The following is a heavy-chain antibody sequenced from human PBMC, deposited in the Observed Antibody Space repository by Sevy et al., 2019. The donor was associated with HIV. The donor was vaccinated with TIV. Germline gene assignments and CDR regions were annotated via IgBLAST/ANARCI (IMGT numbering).Heavy chain of an antibody. CDR1: GFTFSSYS. CDR2: ISSSSSYL. D-gene: IGHD3-22*01. Sequence: GGSLRLSCAASGFTFSSYSMNWVRQAPGKGLEWVSSISSSSSYLYYADPVKGRFTISRDNAKNSLYLQMNSLRAEDTAVYYCARDNYYDRHLFDIWGQGTMVTVSS. V-gene: IGHV3-21*01. CDR3: ARDNYYDRHLFDI. J-gene: IGHJ3*02.